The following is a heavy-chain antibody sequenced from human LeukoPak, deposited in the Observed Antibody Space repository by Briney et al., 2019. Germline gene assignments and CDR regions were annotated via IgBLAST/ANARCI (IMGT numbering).Heavy chain of an antibody. J-gene: IGHJ4*02. Sequence: PGGSLRLSCAASGFTVSTNYMSWVRQAPGKGLEWVSVIYSGGSTYYADSVQGRFTISRDNSKNTLFLQMNSLRAEDTAVYYCATQPYYDFSPFDYWGQGTLVTVSS. CDR1: GFTVSTNY. CDR2: IYSGGST. V-gene: IGHV3-53*01. D-gene: IGHD3-3*01. CDR3: ATQPYYDFSPFDY.